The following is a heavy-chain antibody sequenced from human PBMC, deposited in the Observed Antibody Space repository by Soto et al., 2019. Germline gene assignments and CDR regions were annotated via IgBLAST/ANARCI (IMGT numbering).Heavy chain of an antibody. D-gene: IGHD2-8*01. CDR3: ARQMVVAV. J-gene: IGHJ6*02. V-gene: IGHV5-51*01. Sequence: GESLKISCKGSGYSFTSHWIGWVRQMSGKGLEWMGVIHPADSDTRYSPSFQGQVIISADKSLSTAYLQWSSPQASATAIPYRARQMVVAVWGQGTTVTVSS. CDR2: IHPADSDT. CDR1: GYSFTSHW.